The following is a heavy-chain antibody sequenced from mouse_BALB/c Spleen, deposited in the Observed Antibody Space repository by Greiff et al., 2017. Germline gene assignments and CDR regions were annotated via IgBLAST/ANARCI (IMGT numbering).Heavy chain of an antibody. CDR2: ISSGSSTI. CDR1: GFTFSSFG. Sequence: EVHLVESGGGLVQPGGSRKLSCAASGFTFSSFGMHWVRQAPEKGLEWVAYISSGSSTIYYADTVKGRFTISRDNPKNTLFLQMTSLRSEDTAMYYCARSRYYDRDYAMDYWGQGTSATVSS. CDR3: ARSRYYDRDYAMDY. D-gene: IGHD1-1*01. J-gene: IGHJ4*01. V-gene: IGHV5-17*02.